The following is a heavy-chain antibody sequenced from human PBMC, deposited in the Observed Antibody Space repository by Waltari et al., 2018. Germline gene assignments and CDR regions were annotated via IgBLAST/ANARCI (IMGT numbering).Heavy chain of an antibody. D-gene: IGHD6-6*01. CDR2: ISSSGSTI. Sequence: EVQLVESGGGLVQPGGSLRLSCAASGFTFSSYEMNWVRQAPGKGLEWVSYISSSGSTIYYADSVKGRFTISRDNAKNSLYLQMNSLRAEDTAVYYCARAIIEQLASGSTDDYWGQGTLVTVSS. V-gene: IGHV3-48*03. J-gene: IGHJ4*02. CDR1: GFTFSSYE. CDR3: ARAIIEQLASGSTDDY.